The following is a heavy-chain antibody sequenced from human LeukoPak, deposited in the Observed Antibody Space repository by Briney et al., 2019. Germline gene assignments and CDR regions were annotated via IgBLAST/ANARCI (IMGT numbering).Heavy chain of an antibody. D-gene: IGHD3-10*01. CDR3: ARGAGWFGELFSYYFDY. J-gene: IGHJ4*02. CDR1: GFTLSSYA. V-gene: IGHV3-30*01. Sequence: GRSLRLSCAASGFTLSSYAMHRVRQAPGKGLEWVAVISYDGSNKYYADSVKGRFTISRDNSKNTLYLQMNSLRAEDTAVYYCARGAGWFGELFSYYFDYWGQGTLVTVSS. CDR2: ISYDGSNK.